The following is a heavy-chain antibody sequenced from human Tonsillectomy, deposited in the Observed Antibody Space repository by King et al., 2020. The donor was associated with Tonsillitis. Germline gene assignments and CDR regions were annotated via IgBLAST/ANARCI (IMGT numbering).Heavy chain of an antibody. CDR1: GYTFTSYG. J-gene: IGHJ4*02. CDR2: ISAYNGNT. D-gene: IGHD1-26*01. Sequence: QLVQSGAEVKKPGASVKVSCKASGYTFTSYGISWVRQAPGQGLEWIGWISAYNGNTNYAQKLQGRVTMIRDTSTSTAYMELRSLRSDDTAVYYCARDSGGSYSFYLDFWGQGTLVTVSS. V-gene: IGHV1-18*01. CDR3: ARDSGGSYSFYLDF.